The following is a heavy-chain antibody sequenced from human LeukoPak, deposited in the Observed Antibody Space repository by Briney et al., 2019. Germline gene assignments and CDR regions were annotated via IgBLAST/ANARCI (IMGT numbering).Heavy chain of an antibody. D-gene: IGHD1-26*01. Sequence: GASVKVSCKASGYTFTSYGISWVRQAPGQGLEWMGWISAYNGNTNYAQKLQGRVTMTTDTSTSTAYMELRSLRSDDTAAYYCARADNRGSYYPDFDYWGQGTLVTVSS. V-gene: IGHV1-18*01. CDR3: ARADNRGSYYPDFDY. CDR2: ISAYNGNT. J-gene: IGHJ4*02. CDR1: GYTFTSYG.